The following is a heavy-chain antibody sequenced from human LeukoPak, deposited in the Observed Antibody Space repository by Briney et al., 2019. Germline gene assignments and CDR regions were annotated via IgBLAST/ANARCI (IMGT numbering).Heavy chain of an antibody. CDR3: AREGVGGAYAMDV. V-gene: IGHV1-2*02. CDR1: GYTFAAYY. J-gene: IGHJ6*02. CDR2: VNPNGGGT. D-gene: IGHD2-21*01. Sequence: GASVKVSGRTSGYTFAAYYIHWVRQAPGQGLEWMGWVNPNGGGTNYAQKFKDRLTMTRDTSISTAYMELSSLESDDTAVYFCAREGVGGAYAMDVWGQGTTVTVSS.